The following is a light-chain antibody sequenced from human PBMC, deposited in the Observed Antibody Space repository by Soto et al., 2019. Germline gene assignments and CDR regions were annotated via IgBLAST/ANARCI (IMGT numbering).Light chain of an antibody. Sequence: QSVLTQPASVSGSPGQSITISCTGTGSDVGGYNYVSWYQQHPGKAPKLMIYDVSNRPSGVSNRFSGYKSGNTASLTISGLQPEEEADYYCSSYTSSSLYVLGTVTKVTVL. CDR1: GSDVGGYNY. CDR3: SSYTSSSLYV. CDR2: DVS. V-gene: IGLV2-14*01. J-gene: IGLJ1*01.